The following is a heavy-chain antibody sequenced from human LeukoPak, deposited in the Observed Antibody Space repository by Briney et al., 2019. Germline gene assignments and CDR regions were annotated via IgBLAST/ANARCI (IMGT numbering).Heavy chain of an antibody. Sequence: ASVKVSCKVSGYTLTELSMHWVRQAPGTGLEGRGGFDPEDGETIYAQKFQGRVTMTEDTSTDTAYMELSSLRSEDTAVYYCAAMVRGIAVGAFDIWGQGTMVTVSS. CDR2: FDPEDGET. CDR3: AAMVRGIAVGAFDI. D-gene: IGHD3-10*01. V-gene: IGHV1-24*01. CDR1: GYTLTELS. J-gene: IGHJ3*02.